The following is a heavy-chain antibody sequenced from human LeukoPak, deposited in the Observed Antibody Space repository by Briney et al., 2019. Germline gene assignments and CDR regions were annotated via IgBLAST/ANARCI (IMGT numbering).Heavy chain of an antibody. D-gene: IGHD5-18*01. CDR2: IYYSGGT. J-gene: IGHJ4*02. CDR3: ARQDTAMVAGGVDY. Sequence: SETLSLTCTVSGGSISSYYWSWIRRPPGKGLEWIGYIYYSGGTNYNPALKSRVTISVDTSKNQFSLKLSSVTAADTAVYYCARQDTAMVAGGVDYWGQGTLVTVSS. CDR1: GGSISSYY. V-gene: IGHV4-59*01.